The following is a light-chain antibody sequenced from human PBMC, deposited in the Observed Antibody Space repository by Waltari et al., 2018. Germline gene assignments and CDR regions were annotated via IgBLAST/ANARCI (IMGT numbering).Light chain of an antibody. V-gene: IGKV3-11*01. CDR3: QQRSNWPPLT. CDR1: QSISTY. CDR2: EAS. J-gene: IGKJ4*01. Sequence: EIVLTQSPVTLSLSPGERATLSCRASQSISTYLAWYQHKPGKAPRLLIYEASNRATGIPARFSGSGSGTDFTLTITSLEPEYFAFYYCQQRSNWPPLTFGGGTKVEIK.